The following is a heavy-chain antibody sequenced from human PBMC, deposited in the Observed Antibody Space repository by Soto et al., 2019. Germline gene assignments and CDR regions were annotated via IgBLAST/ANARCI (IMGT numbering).Heavy chain of an antibody. CDR2: IWYDGTQK. D-gene: IGHD4-17*01. CDR1: GFTFNTYS. V-gene: IGHV3-33*01. CDR3: ARAGGTTVTGLWHFDS. J-gene: IGHJ4*02. Sequence: PGGSLRLSCEASGFTFNTYSMHWVRQPPGKGLEWLAAIWYDGTQKYDAGSVKGRFIISRDNSKKALYLEMNSLRAEDTAVYYCARAGGTTVTGLWHFDSWGQGTLVTVSS.